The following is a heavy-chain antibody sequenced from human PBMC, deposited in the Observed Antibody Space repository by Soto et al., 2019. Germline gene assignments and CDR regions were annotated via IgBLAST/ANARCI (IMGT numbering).Heavy chain of an antibody. V-gene: IGHV3-23*01. D-gene: IGHD5-18*01. Sequence: EVQLLESGGGLVQPGGSLRLSCAASGFTFSSYDMSWVRQAPGKGLQWVSAVSGSGGSTYYADSVKGRFTISRDNSENTLYLQMNSLRAEYTAVYDCAKVRRQRWSFDTLDDWGQGTLVTVSS. CDR2: VSGSGGST. J-gene: IGHJ4*02. CDR1: GFTFSSYD. CDR3: AKVRRQRWSFDTLDD.